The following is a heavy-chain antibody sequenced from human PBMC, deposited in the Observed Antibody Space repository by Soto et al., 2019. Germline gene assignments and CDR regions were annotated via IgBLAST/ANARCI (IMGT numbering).Heavy chain of an antibody. CDR1: GFTFRDYY. CDR3: AREYYYTMDV. V-gene: IGHV3-11*05. Sequence: QVQLVESGGGLVRPGGSLRLSCEASGFTFRDYYMTWFRQAPGKGLEWLSYIDSSTKYTNYADSVKGRFTISRDNGKNSLYLQMNSLRADDTAVYYCAREYYYTMDVWGQGTMVTVSS. J-gene: IGHJ6*02. CDR2: IDSSTKYT.